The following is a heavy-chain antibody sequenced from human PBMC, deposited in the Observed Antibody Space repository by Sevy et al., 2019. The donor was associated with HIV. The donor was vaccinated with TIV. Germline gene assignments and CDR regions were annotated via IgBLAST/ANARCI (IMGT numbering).Heavy chain of an antibody. CDR1: GFTFSSYG. D-gene: IGHD2-15*01. CDR2: KSYDGSIK. J-gene: IGHJ4*02. V-gene: IGHV3-30*18. CDR3: AKDGCSGGSCYGFDY. Sequence: GGSRRPSWAASGFTFSSYGMHWVRQAPGKGLGWVAVKSYDGSIKYYADSVKGRFTISRDNSKNTLYLQMNSLRAEDTAVYYCAKDGCSGGSCYGFDYWGQGTLVTVSS.